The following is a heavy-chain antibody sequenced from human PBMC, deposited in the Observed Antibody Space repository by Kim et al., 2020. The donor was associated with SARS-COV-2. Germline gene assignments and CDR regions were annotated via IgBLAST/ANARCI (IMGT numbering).Heavy chain of an antibody. CDR2: ISADGRSK. Sequence: GGSLRLSCVASGFTFSSYALHWVRQAPDEGLEWVAVISADGRSKYYVDSVKGRFTISRDNSKNTLYLQMSSLRPEDTAVYYCAIDLAPALRGMNSWGQGTLVAVSS. CDR1: GFTFSSYA. V-gene: IGHV3-30*04. D-gene: IGHD2-2*01. J-gene: IGHJ4*02. CDR3: AIDLAPALRGMNS.